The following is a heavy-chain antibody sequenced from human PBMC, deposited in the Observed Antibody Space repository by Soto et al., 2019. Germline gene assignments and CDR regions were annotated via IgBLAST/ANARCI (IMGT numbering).Heavy chain of an antibody. CDR1: GGTFSSYA. Sequence: QVQLVQSGAEVKKPGSSVKVSCKASGGTFSSYAISWVRQAPGQGLEWLGGIIPIFGTSTYAQKFQGRVTITADKSTTTDYMELSSLRSEDTAVYYXXXXGWSGYSYGYLPNWFDPWGQGTLVTVSS. CDR2: IIPIFGTS. D-gene: IGHD5-18*01. J-gene: IGHJ5*02. V-gene: IGHV1-69*06. CDR3: XXXGWSGYSYGYLPNWFDP.